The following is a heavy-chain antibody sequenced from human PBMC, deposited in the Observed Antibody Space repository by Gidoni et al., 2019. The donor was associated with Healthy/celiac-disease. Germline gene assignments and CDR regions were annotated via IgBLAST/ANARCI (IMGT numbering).Heavy chain of an antibody. CDR3: ASPSWGEFDY. D-gene: IGHD3-10*01. Sequence: QVQLVESGVGVVQPGRSIRLSGAASGFTFSSYAMPWVRQAPGKGLEWVAVISYDGSNKYYADSVKGRFTISRDNSKNTLYLQMNSLRAEDTAVYYCASPSWGEFDYWGQGTLVTVSS. CDR2: ISYDGSNK. V-gene: IGHV3-30*04. J-gene: IGHJ4*02. CDR1: GFTFSSYA.